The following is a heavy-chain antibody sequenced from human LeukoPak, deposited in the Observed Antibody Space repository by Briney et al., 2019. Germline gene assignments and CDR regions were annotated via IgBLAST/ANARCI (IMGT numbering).Heavy chain of an antibody. V-gene: IGHV4-61*02. CDR2: IYTSGST. Sequence: SETLSLTCTVSGGSISSGSYYWSWIRQPAGKGLEWIGRIYTSGSTNYNPSLKSRVTISVDTSKNQFSLKLSSVTAADTAVYYCARAGFRGGFYYYYMDVWGKGTTVTVSS. J-gene: IGHJ6*03. CDR1: GGSISSGSYY. D-gene: IGHD3-3*01. CDR3: ARAGFRGGFYYYYMDV.